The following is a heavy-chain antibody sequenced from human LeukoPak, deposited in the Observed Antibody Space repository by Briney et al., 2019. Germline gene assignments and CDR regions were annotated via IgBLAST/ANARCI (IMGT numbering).Heavy chain of an antibody. V-gene: IGHV4-39*01. CDR2: IYYSGST. Sequence: SETLSLTCTVSGGSISSSSYYWGWIRQPPGKGLEWIGTIYYSGSTYYNPSLKSRVTISVDTSKNQFSLKLSSLTAADTAVYYCARVSTVYVKYYYYGMDVWGQGTTVTVSS. CDR3: ARVSTVYVKYYYYGMDV. CDR1: GGSISSSSYY. D-gene: IGHD1-14*01. J-gene: IGHJ6*02.